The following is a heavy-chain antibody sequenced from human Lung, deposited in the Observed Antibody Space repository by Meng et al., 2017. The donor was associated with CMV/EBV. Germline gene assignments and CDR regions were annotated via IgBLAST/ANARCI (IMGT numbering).Heavy chain of an antibody. CDR1: GGSISSSNW. D-gene: IGHD6-19*01. Sequence: QVQMQESGAWLVQSTGTLSLTCAVSGGSISSSNWWSWVRQPPGKGLEWIGEIYHSGSTNYNPSLKGRVTISVDKSKNQFSLKLSSVTAADTAVYYCASFPPPGKQWLVTDYWGQGTLVTVSS. J-gene: IGHJ4*02. CDR3: ASFPPPGKQWLVTDY. V-gene: IGHV4-4*02. CDR2: IYHSGST.